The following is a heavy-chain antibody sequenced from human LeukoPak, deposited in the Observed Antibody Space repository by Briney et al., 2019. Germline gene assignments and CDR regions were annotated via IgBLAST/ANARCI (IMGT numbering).Heavy chain of an antibody. CDR3: AKLLTEIRPYYYGMDV. V-gene: IGHV3-23*01. CDR1: GFTFSSYA. CDR2: ISGSGGNT. J-gene: IGHJ6*02. Sequence: GASLRLSCAASGFTFSSYAMTWVRQAPGKGLDWVSAISGSGGNTYYADSVEGRFTIFRDNSKNTLYLLMNSPRAEDTAVYYCAKLLTEIRPYYYGMDVWGQGTTVIVS.